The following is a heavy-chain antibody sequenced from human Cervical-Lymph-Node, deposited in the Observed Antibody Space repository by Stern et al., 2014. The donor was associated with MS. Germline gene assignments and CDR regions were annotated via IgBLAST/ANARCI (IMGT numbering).Heavy chain of an antibody. CDR2: INTNTGNP. V-gene: IGHV7-4-1*02. D-gene: IGHD2-15*01. CDR3: AREGRGTYRVRVSYFDP. Sequence: VHLVESGSELTKPGASVKISCKASGYTFTSYPINWVRQAPGQGLEWMGWINTNTGNPTYAQGFTGRFVFSLDTSVSTAFVQISSLKAEDTAVYYCAREGRGTYRVRVSYFDPWGQGTLVTVSS. J-gene: IGHJ5*02. CDR1: GYTFTSYP.